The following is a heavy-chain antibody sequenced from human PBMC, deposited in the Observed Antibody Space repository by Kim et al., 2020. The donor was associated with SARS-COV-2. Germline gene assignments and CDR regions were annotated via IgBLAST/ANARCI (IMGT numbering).Heavy chain of an antibody. J-gene: IGHJ4*02. CDR1: GGSFSGYY. CDR3: AGGTRLRYFDWLSYFDY. V-gene: IGHV4-34*01. D-gene: IGHD3-9*01. Sequence: SETLSLTCAVYGGSFSGYYWSWIRQPPRKGLEWIGEINHSGSTNYNPSLKSRGTISVDTSKNQLSRKLSSVTAADTAVYYCAGGTRLRYFDWLSYFDYWGQGTLVTVSS. CDR2: INHSGST.